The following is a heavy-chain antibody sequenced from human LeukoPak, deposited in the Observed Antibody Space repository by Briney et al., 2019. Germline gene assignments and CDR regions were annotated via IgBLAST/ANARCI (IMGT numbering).Heavy chain of an antibody. CDR3: ATRSSGGSCCHFDY. CDR2: FDPEDGET. V-gene: IGHV1-24*01. Sequence: VASVKVSCKVSGYTLTELSMHWVRQAPGKGLEWMGGFDPEDGETMYAQKFQGRVTMTEDTSTDTAYMELSSLRSEDTAVYYCATRSSGGSCCHFDYWGQGTLVTVSS. CDR1: GYTLTELS. D-gene: IGHD2-15*01. J-gene: IGHJ4*02.